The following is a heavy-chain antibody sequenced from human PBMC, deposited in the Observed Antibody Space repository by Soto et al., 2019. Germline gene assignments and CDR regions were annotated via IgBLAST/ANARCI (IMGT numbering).Heavy chain of an antibody. CDR3: ARHSLIVSPLYVLDV. V-gene: IGHV5-51*01. Sequence: GESLKISCKGSGYTFTDYWIGWVRQLPGKGLEWMGIIYPGDSDTRYSPSFQGHVTITVDKSTSTAYLQWNTLKASDTAMYYCARHSLIVSPLYVLDVWGQGTQVTVSS. CDR1: GYTFTDYW. D-gene: IGHD1-26*01. J-gene: IGHJ6*02. CDR2: IYPGDSDT.